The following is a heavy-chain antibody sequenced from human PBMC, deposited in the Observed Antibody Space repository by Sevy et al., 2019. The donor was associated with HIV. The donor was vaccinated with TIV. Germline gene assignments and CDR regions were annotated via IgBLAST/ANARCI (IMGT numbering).Heavy chain of an antibody. D-gene: IGHD2-15*01. CDR3: ARQGWSVVVVAASGNGLDV. V-gene: IGHV4-39*01. Sequence: SETLSLACTVSGGSISSSSYYWAWIRQPPGKGLECIWSMYYSGSTYYNPSLKSRVTISVDTSKNQFSLKVTSVTAADTAVYYCARQGWSVVVVAASGNGLDVWVQGTTVTVSS. CDR1: GGSISSSSYY. CDR2: MYYSGST. J-gene: IGHJ6*02.